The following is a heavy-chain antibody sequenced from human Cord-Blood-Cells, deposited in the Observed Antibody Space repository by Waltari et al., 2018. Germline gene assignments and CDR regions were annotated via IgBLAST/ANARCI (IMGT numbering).Heavy chain of an antibody. CDR2: INHSGST. Sequence: QMQLQQWGAGLLKPSETLSLTCAVSGWSFRGYYRSLILQPPGKGLEWIGEINHSGSTNYNPSLKRRVTISVDTSKNQFFLKLSSVTAADTAVYYCARGLTSGYYDSSGYYYWGQGTLVTVSS. J-gene: IGHJ4*02. D-gene: IGHD3-22*01. V-gene: IGHV4-34*01. CDR3: ARGLTSGYYDSSGYYY. CDR1: GWSFRGYY.